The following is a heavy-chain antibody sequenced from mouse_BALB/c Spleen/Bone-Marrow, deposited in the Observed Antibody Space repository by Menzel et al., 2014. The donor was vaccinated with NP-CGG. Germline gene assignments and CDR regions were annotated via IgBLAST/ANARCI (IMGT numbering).Heavy chain of an antibody. J-gene: IGHJ1*01. CDR3: EGGGGGGGYWYFDV. CDR1: GYTFSSYW. Sequence: VQLQQSGAELMKPGASVKISCKATGYTFSSYWIEWVKQRPGHGLEWIGEILPGSGSTNYNEKFKGKATFTADTSSNTAYMQRSGLRSGDSAVYECEGGGGGGGYWYFDVWGAGTTVTVSS. CDR2: ILPGSGST. V-gene: IGHV1-9*01.